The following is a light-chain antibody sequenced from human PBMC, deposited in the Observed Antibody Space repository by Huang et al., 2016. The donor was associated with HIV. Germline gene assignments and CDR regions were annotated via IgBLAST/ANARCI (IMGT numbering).Light chain of an antibody. Sequence: EIVMTQSPATLSVSPGEGATLSCRASQTVSSNLAWYQQKPGQAPRLLIYVTSTRASGVPDRFSGSGSGTEFTLTISSLQSEDFALYYCQQYNNRPPWTFGQGTKV. V-gene: IGKV3-15*01. J-gene: IGKJ1*01. CDR3: QQYNNRPPWT. CDR2: VTS. CDR1: QTVSSN.